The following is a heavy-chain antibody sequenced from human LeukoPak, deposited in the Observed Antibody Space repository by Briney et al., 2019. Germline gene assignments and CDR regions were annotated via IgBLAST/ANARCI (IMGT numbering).Heavy chain of an antibody. D-gene: IGHD3-10*01. V-gene: IGHV3-74*01. CDR3: ARALSGRVPGIPYYYGMDV. CDR2: INSDESSA. Sequence: GGSLRLSCAASGFTFSSYWMYWVRQVPGKGLVWVSRINSDESSASYADSVKGRFTIARDNAKNTLYLQMNSLRAEDTAVYYCARALSGRVPGIPYYYGMDVWGQGTTVTVSS. CDR1: GFTFSSYW. J-gene: IGHJ6*02.